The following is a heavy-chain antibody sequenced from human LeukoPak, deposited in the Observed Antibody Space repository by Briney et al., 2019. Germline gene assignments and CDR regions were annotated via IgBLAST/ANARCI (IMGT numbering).Heavy chain of an antibody. CDR2: INTNAGNP. J-gene: IGHJ4*02. D-gene: IGHD6-13*01. CDR3: ARVTPAAEGRGFDY. Sequence: GASVKVSCKASGGTFSSYAISWVRQAPRQGLEWMGWINTNAGNPTYAQGFTGRFVFSLDTSVSTAYLQISSLKAEDTAVYYCARVTPAAEGRGFDYWGQGTLVTVSS. V-gene: IGHV7-4-1*02. CDR1: GGTFSSYA.